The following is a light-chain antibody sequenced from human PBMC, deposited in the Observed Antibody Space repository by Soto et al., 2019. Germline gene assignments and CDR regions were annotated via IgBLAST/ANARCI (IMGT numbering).Light chain of an antibody. V-gene: IGLV1-47*01. CDR1: SSNIGSNY. CDR3: AAWDDSLSGLV. J-gene: IGLJ2*01. CDR2: RNN. Sequence: QSVLTQPPSASGTPGQRVTISCSGSSSNIGSNYVYWYQQLPGTAPKLHSYRNNQRPSGVPDRFSGSKSGTSDSLAISGLRYDDEADYYCAAWDDSLSGLVFGGGTKVTVL.